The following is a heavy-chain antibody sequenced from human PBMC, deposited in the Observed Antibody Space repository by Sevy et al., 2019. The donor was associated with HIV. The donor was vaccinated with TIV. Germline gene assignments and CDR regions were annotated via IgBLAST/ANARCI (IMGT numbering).Heavy chain of an antibody. D-gene: IGHD6-13*01. CDR3: ARAIALADSY. CDR1: GFTFSIYW. Sequence: GGSLRLSCAASGFTFSIYWMTWVRQAPGKGLEWVANIKPDGSKKYYVDSVKGRFTFSRDKAENSLYLQMNSLRAEDTAVYYCARAIALADSYWGQGTQVTVSS. V-gene: IGHV3-7*01. J-gene: IGHJ4*02. CDR2: IKPDGSKK.